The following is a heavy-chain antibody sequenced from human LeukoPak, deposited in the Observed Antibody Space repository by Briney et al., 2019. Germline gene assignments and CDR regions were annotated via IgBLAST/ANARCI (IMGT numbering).Heavy chain of an antibody. V-gene: IGHV1-69*01. CDR1: GGTFSSYA. J-gene: IGHJ3*02. D-gene: IGHD6-19*01. CDR2: IIPIFGTA. CDR3: ARVDRVPIAVAVVGAFDI. Sequence: SVKVSCKASGGTFSSYAISWVRQAPGQGLEWMGGIIPIFGTANYAQKFQGRVTITADESTSTAYMELSSLRSEDTAVYYCARVDRVPIAVAVVGAFDIWGQGTMVTVSS.